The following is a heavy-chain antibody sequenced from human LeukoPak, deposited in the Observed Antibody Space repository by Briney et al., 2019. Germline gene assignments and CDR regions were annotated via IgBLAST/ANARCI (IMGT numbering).Heavy chain of an antibody. Sequence: PGGSLRLSCAASGFIFSDYTMNWVRQAPGKGMEWVSSISPDSSYIFYADSVKGRFTIPRDNAKNSLYLQMNSLRIEDTATYYCANNLYCASASCLWGQGTLVSVSS. CDR3: ANNLYCASASCL. D-gene: IGHD2-2*01. V-gene: IGHV3-21*01. CDR2: ISPDSSYI. CDR1: GFIFSDYT. J-gene: IGHJ4*02.